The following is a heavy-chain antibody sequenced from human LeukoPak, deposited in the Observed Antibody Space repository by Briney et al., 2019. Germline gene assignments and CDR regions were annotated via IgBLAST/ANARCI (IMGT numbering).Heavy chain of an antibody. Sequence: ASVKVSCKASGYTFTGYYMHWVRQAPGQGLEWMGWINPNSGGTNYAQKFQGRVTMTRDTSISTAYMELSRLRSDDTAVYYCARGYDFWSGYRPYYFDYWGQGTLVTVSS. V-gene: IGHV1-2*02. CDR3: ARGYDFWSGYRPYYFDY. D-gene: IGHD3-3*01. CDR1: GYTFTGYY. J-gene: IGHJ4*02. CDR2: INPNSGGT.